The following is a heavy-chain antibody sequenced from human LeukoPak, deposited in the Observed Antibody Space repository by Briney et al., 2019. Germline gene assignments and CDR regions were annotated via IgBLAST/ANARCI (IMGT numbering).Heavy chain of an antibody. Sequence: GGSLRLSCAASGFTFSSYAMSCVRQAPGKGLEWVAVISYDGSNKYYADSVKGPFTISRDNSKNTLYLQMNSLRAEDTAVYYCASFRLVEPLAIWGQGTLVTVSS. CDR3: ASFRLVEPLAI. V-gene: IGHV3-30-3*01. D-gene: IGHD1-26*01. CDR1: GFTFSSYA. J-gene: IGHJ4*02. CDR2: ISYDGSNK.